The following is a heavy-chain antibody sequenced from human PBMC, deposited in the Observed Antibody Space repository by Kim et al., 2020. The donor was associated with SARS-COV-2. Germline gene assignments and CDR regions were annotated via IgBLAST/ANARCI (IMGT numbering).Heavy chain of an antibody. J-gene: IGHJ4*02. D-gene: IGHD1-26*01. CDR3: AREATVGLDFFDY. V-gene: IGHV6-1*01. CDR2: TYYRSKWVS. CDR1: GDSVSSNSAA. Sequence: SQTLSLTCDISGDSVSSNSAAWNWIRQSPSRGLEWLGRTYYRSKWVSDFAVSVESRITINADTSKNQLSLQLNSVIPEGTAVYFCAREATVGLDFFDYWGQRPLVTVSS.